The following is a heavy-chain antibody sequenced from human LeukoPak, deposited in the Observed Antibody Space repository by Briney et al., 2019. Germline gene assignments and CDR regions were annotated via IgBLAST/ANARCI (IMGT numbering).Heavy chain of an antibody. Sequence: SETLSLTCTVSGGSISSSSYYWGWIRQPPGKGLEWIGSIYYSGSTYYNPSLKSRVTISVDTSKNQLSLKLSSVTAADTAVYYWGRVWSGEGGAYYYYYRDAWAKGTTVTISS. V-gene: IGHV4-39*07. CDR2: IYYSGST. CDR1: GGSISSSSYY. D-gene: IGHD3-10*01. CDR3: GRVWSGEGGAYYYYYRDA. J-gene: IGHJ6*03.